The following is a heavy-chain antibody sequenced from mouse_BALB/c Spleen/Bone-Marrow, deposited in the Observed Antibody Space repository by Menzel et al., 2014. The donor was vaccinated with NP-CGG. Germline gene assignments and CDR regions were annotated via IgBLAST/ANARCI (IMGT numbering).Heavy chain of an antibody. CDR1: GYTFSSYW. CDR3: ARVDYIDY. Sequence: LVESGAELMKPGASVKISCKATGYTFSSYWIEWVQQRPGQGLEWIGEILPGSGSTNYNEKFKGKATFTSDTSSNTAYIQLSSLTSEDSAVYYCARVDYIDYLGQGTTLTVSS. D-gene: IGHD2-4*01. J-gene: IGHJ2*01. CDR2: ILPGSGST. V-gene: IGHV1-9*01.